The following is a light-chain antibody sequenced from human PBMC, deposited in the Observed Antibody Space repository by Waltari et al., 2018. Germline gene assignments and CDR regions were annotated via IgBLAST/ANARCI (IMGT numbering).Light chain of an antibody. Sequence: QSVLSQPPSASASPGQGVTISCSGSNPNTGFTSVFWYQHVPGTAPKLVIFRDSLRPSGVPGRFSGSKSGTSASLAISGLRSEDEADYYCASWDQSLRGVVFGGGTKLTVL. CDR3: ASWDQSLRGVV. CDR2: RDS. CDR1: NPNTGFTS. J-gene: IGLJ2*01. V-gene: IGLV1-47*01.